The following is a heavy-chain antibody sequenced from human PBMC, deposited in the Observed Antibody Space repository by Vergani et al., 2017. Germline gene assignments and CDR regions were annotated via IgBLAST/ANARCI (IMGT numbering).Heavy chain of an antibody. CDR1: GFTFSSSE. D-gene: IGHD3-16*02. CDR2: ISSSGSTI. V-gene: IGHV3-48*03. CDR3: ARSGGVIVYYYYGMDV. Sequence: EVQLVESGGGLVQPGGSLRLSCAASGFTFSSSEMNWVRQAPGKGLEWVSYISSSGSTIYYADSVKGRFTISRDNAKNSLYLQMNSLRAEDTAVYYCARSGGVIVYYYYGMDVWGQGTTVTVSS. J-gene: IGHJ6*02.